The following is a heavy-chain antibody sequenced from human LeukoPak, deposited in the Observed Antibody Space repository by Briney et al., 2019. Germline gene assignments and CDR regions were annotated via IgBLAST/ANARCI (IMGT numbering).Heavy chain of an antibody. CDR2: MNPNSGNT. CDR3: ARGPYYDFWSGNMGGNDY. CDR1: GYTFTSYD. Sequence: GASVKVSCKASGYTFTSYDINWVRQATGQGLVWMGWMNPNSGNTGYAQKFQGRVTMTRNTSISTAYMELSSLRSEDTAVYYCARGPYYDFWSGNMGGNDYWGQGTLVTVSS. V-gene: IGHV1-8*01. J-gene: IGHJ4*02. D-gene: IGHD3-3*01.